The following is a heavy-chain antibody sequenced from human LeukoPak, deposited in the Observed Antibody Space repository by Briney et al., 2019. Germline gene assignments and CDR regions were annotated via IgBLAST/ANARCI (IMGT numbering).Heavy chain of an antibody. V-gene: IGHV4-59*01. CDR3: ARSCGYRTSELVFDQ. J-gene: IGHJ4*02. CDR2: IYYSGST. CDR1: GGSIQNYY. D-gene: IGHD6-13*01. Sequence: ASETLSLTCTVSGGSIQNYYWNWIRQPPGKGLEWVGYIYYSGSTNYNPSAKSRVSMSVDTSRNQFSLNLRSVTAADTAVYYCARSCGYRTSELVFDQWGQGTLATVSS.